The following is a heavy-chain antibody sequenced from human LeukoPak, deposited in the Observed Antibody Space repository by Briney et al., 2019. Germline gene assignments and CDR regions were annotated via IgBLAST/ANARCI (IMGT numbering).Heavy chain of an antibody. CDR1: GFTFSSYS. J-gene: IGHJ5*02. CDR3: ARVLSGSWDWFDP. V-gene: IGHV3-53*01. Sequence: GGPLRLSCAASGFTFSSYSMNWVRQAPGKGLEWVSLIYSGGTTYYADSVKGRFTISRDNSKNTLYLQMNSLRVEDTAVYYCARVLSGSWDWFDPWGQGTLVTVSS. CDR2: IYSGGTT. D-gene: IGHD3-22*01.